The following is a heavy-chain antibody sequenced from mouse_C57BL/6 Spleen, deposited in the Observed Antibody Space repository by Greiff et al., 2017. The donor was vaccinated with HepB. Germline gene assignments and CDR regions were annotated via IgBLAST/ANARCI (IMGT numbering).Heavy chain of an antibody. CDR2: ISSGGDYI. CDR3: TRHDSNYPYYAMDY. D-gene: IGHD2-5*01. Sequence: EVQRVESGEGLVKPGGSLKLSCAASGFTFSSYAMSWVRQTPEKRLEWVAYISSGGDYIYYADTVKGRFTISRDNARNTLYLQMSSLKSEDTAMYYCTRHDSNYPYYAMDYWGQGTSVTVSS. J-gene: IGHJ4*01. V-gene: IGHV5-9-1*02. CDR1: GFTFSSYA.